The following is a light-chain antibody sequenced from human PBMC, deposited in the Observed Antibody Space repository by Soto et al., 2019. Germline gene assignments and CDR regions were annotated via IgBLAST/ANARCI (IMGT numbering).Light chain of an antibody. V-gene: IGKV1-17*01. Sequence: QMAQSPSSLSASVGEKIIITCRASRDVGSDVSWYQQKPGQAPKLLIYAASNLYTGVPSRFSGSRSGTEFTLTISSLQPDDFATYYCQHYNSYSEAFGQGTKVDI. J-gene: IGKJ1*01. CDR1: RDVGSD. CDR2: AAS. CDR3: QHYNSYSEA.